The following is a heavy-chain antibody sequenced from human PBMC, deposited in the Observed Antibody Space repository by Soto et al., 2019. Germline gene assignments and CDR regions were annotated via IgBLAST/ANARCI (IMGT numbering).Heavy chain of an antibody. J-gene: IGHJ6*03. D-gene: IGHD2-2*01. V-gene: IGHV3-21*01. CDR2: ISSSSSYI. CDR3: AREGIYCSSTSCYGGIAARPEFWYYYYYMDV. Sequence: GGSLRLSCAASGFTFSSYSMNWVRQAPGKGLEWVSSISSSSSYIYYADSVKGRFTISRDNAKNSLYLQMNSLRAEDTAVYYCAREGIYCSSTSCYGGIAARPEFWYYYYYMDVWGKGTTVTVSS. CDR1: GFTFSSYS.